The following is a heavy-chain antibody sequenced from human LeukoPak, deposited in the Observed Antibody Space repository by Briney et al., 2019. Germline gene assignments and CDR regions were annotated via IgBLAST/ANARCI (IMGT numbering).Heavy chain of an antibody. CDR3: ARSRGGDSYAFDI. CDR2: INAGNGNT. D-gene: IGHD4-17*01. V-gene: IGHV1-3*03. J-gene: IGHJ3*02. CDR1: GYTFTSYA. Sequence: ASVKVSCKASGYTFTSYAMHWVRQAPGQRLEWMGWINAGNGNTKYSQGFQGRVTITRDTSASTAYMELSSLRSEDMAVYYCARSRGGDSYAFDIWGQGTMVTVSS.